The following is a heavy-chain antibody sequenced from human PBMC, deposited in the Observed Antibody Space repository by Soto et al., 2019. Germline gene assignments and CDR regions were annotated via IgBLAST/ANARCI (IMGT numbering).Heavy chain of an antibody. Sequence: SETLSLTCTVSGGSITSYYWSWIRQPPGKGLEWIGYIYYSGSTNYNPSLKSRVSISVDTSKNQFSLKLTSVTAADTAVYYCAAQGVDITMAPFDFWGQGTLVTVSS. J-gene: IGHJ4*02. CDR1: GGSITSYY. D-gene: IGHD3-10*01. CDR2: IYYSGST. V-gene: IGHV4-59*01. CDR3: AAQGVDITMAPFDF.